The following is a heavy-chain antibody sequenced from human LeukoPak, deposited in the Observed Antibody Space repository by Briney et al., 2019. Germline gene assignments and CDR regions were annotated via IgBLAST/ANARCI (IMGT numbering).Heavy chain of an antibody. V-gene: IGHV3-21*01. D-gene: IGHD2-15*01. CDR2: ISSSSSYI. CDR1: GFTFSNYY. CDR3: ARTYCRGGSCYSGDAFDI. J-gene: IGHJ3*02. Sequence: GGSLRLSCAASGFTFSNYYMNWVRQAPGKGLEWVSSISSSSSYIYYADSVKGRFTTSRDNAKNSLYLQMNSLRAEDTAVYYCARTYCRGGSCYSGDAFDIWGQGTMVTVSS.